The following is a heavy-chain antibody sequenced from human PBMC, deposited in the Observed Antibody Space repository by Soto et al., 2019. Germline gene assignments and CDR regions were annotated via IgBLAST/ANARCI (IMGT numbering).Heavy chain of an antibody. CDR2: INAGNGNT. CDR1: GYTFTGYI. CDR3: ATDRWLWRLDY. V-gene: IGHV1-3*01. Sequence: ASVKRSCKAFGYTFTGYIIHWGLQAPGQRLEWMGWINAGNGNTENSQKFQGRVTITRDTSASTAYMELSGLVSEDTAVYYCATDRWLWRLDYWGQGTLVTVSS. J-gene: IGHJ4*02. D-gene: IGHD3-22*01.